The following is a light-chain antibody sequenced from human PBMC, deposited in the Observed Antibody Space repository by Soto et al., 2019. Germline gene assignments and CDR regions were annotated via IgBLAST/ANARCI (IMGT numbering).Light chain of an antibody. CDR1: QSLNSW. CDR2: KTS. CDR3: QQYNTYS. J-gene: IGKJ2*01. V-gene: IGKV1-5*03. Sequence: DIQMTQSPSTLSTSVGDRVSITCRASQSLNSWLAWYQQKPGKAPKLLIYKTSTLESGVPSRFSGSGSGTEFTLTISNLQPDDFATYSCQQYNTYSFGQGTKLEIK.